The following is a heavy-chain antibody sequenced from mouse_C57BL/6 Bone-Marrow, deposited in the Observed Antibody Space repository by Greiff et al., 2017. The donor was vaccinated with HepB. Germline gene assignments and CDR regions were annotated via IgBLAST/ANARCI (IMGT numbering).Heavy chain of an antibody. CDR1: GYTFTDYN. Sequence: EVQLQQSGPELVKPGASVKIPCKASGYTFTDYNMDWVKQSHGKSLEWIGDINPNNGGTIYNQKFKGKATLTVDKSSSTAYMELRSLTSEDSAVYFCARSTLCITTVGYWGQGTSVTVSS. CDR3: ARSTLCITTVGY. V-gene: IGHV1-18*01. CDR2: INPNNGGT. J-gene: IGHJ4*01. D-gene: IGHD1-1*01.